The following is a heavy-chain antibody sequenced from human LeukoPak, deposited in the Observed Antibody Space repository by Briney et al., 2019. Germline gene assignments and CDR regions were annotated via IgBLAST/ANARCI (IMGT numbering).Heavy chain of an antibody. J-gene: IGHJ4*02. CDR3: AKDISGSGKYYFDY. Sequence: GGSLRLSCAASGFTFDDYAMHWVRQAPGKGLEWVSGITWNRDNIGYGDSVKGRFTISRDNVKNVLYLQMTSLRPEDTALYYCAKDISGSGKYYFDYWGQGTLVTVSS. CDR1: GFTFDDYA. D-gene: IGHD3-10*01. CDR2: ITWNRDNI. V-gene: IGHV3-9*01.